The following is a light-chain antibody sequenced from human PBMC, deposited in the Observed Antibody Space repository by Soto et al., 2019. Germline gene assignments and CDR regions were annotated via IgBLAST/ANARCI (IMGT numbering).Light chain of an antibody. V-gene: IGLV3-1*01. Sequence: SYELTQPPSVSVSPGQTASITCSGDKLGDKYACWYQQKPGQSPVLVIYQDSKRPSGIPERFSGSNSGKTATLTIRGTQAMDEADYYCQAWDSSTHVVFGGGTKLTVL. CDR3: QAWDSSTHVV. J-gene: IGLJ2*01. CDR1: KLGDKY. CDR2: QDS.